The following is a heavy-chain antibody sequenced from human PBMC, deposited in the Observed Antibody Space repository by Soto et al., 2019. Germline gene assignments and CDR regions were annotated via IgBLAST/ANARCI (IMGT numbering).Heavy chain of an antibody. V-gene: IGHV4-34*01. CDR3: ARRMVYPDNWFDP. CDR1: GGSFSGYY. J-gene: IGHJ5*02. D-gene: IGHD3-10*01. Sequence: SETLSLTCAVYGGSFSGYYWSWIRQPPGKGLEWIGEINHSGSTNYNPSLKSRVTISVDTSKNQFSLKLSSVTAADTAVYYCARRMVYPDNWFDPWGQGTLVTVSS. CDR2: INHSGST.